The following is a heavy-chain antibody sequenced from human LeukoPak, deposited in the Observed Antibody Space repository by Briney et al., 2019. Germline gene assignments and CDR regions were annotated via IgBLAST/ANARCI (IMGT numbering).Heavy chain of an antibody. V-gene: IGHV4-34*01. CDR1: GGSFSGYY. CDR2: INHSGST. J-gene: IGHJ3*02. CDR3: ARVWYSSYHNAFDI. D-gene: IGHD6-19*01. Sequence: SETLSLTCAVYGGSFSGYYWSWIRQPPGKGLEWIGEINHSGSTNYNPSLKSRVTISVDTSKNQFSLKLSSVTAADTAVYYCARVWYSSYHNAFDIWGQGTMVTVSS.